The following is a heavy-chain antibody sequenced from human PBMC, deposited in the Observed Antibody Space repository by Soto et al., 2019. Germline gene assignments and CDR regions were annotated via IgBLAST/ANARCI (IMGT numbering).Heavy chain of an antibody. D-gene: IGHD3-22*01. V-gene: IGHV1-8*01. J-gene: IGHJ4*02. CDR3: ARASDYDSSGNEFDY. CDR2: MNPNSGNT. Sequence: ASVKVSCKASGYTFTSYYINWVRHATGQGLEWMGWMNPNSGNTGYAQKFQGRVTMTRNTSMRTAYMELSSLRSEDTAVYYCARASDYDSSGNEFDYWGQGTLVTVPQ. CDR1: GYTFTSYY.